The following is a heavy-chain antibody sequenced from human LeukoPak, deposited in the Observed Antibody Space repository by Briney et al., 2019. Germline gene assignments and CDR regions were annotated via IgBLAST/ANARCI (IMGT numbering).Heavy chain of an antibody. J-gene: IGHJ4*02. Sequence: GGSLRLSCVASGFTFSNYWMQWVRQAPGKGLEWVANIDRGGNKKNCVDSVRGRFTISRDNAKTSLYLQMNSLRAGDTAVYFCARPHMTAVTPADYWGQGTLVAVSS. CDR1: GFTFSNYW. CDR3: ARPHMTAVTPADY. V-gene: IGHV3-7*01. CDR2: IDRGGNKK. D-gene: IGHD4-17*01.